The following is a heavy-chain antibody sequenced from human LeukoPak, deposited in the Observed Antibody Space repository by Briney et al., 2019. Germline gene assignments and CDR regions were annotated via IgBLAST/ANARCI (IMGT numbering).Heavy chain of an antibody. Sequence: GGSLRLSCAASGFTFSSYAMSWVRQAPGKGLEWVSGISWNSGSIGYADSVKGRFTISRDNAKNSLYLQMNSLRAEDTALYYCAKGDYYDSPLDYWGQGTLVTVSS. CDR3: AKGDYYDSPLDY. J-gene: IGHJ4*02. CDR1: GFTFSSYA. V-gene: IGHV3-9*01. D-gene: IGHD3-22*01. CDR2: ISWNSGSI.